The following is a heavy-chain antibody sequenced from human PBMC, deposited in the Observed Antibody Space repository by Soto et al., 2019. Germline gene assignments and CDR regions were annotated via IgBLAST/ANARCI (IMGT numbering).Heavy chain of an antibody. Sequence: PSENLSLTCSVSGGSIIGGGYYWSWLRQQPGKGLEWIGYVYFTGTTYYNPSLKSRLSLSVETSKNQFSLKLSSVTAADTAVYYCAIDGSSTANCIDPWGPGILVTVSS. CDR3: AIDGSSTANCIDP. CDR2: VYFTGTT. J-gene: IGHJ5*02. D-gene: IGHD2-2*01. V-gene: IGHV4-31*03. CDR1: GGSIIGGGYY.